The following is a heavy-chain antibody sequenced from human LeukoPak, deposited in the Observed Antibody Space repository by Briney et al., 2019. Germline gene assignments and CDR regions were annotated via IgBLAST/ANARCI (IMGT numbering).Heavy chain of an antibody. CDR3: ITNGLSHYYAMDV. J-gene: IGHJ6*02. CDR2: IKRETDGGTT. V-gene: IGHV3-15*01. Sequence: GGSLRLSCRASGFTFSNFWMSWVRQAPGKGLEWVGLIKRETDGGTTDYAAPVKGIFTISRDDSKNTLFLQMNSLKTQDTPVYCCITNGLSHYYAMDVWGQGTTVTVSS. CDR1: GFTFSNFW. D-gene: IGHD3/OR15-3a*01.